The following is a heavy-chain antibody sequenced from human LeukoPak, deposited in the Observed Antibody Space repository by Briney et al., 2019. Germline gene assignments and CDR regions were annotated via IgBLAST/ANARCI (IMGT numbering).Heavy chain of an antibody. V-gene: IGHV4-59*01. CDR2: IYYSGST. CDR1: GGSISSYY. Sequence: SETLSLTCTVSGGSISSYYWSWSRQPPGRGMEWIGYIYYSGSTNYNPSVKRRVTISVDTSKNQFALKLSSVTAADTAVYYCASEIYSGSYSGLAYWGQGTLVTVSS. CDR3: ASEIYSGSYSGLAY. J-gene: IGHJ4*02. D-gene: IGHD1-26*01.